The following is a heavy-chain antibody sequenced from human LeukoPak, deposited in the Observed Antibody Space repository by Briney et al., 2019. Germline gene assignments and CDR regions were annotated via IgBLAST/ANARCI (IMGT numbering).Heavy chain of an antibody. D-gene: IGHD3-9*01. J-gene: IGHJ3*02. Sequence: PGESLKISCKGSGYTFTSYWIGWVRQMPGKGLEWMGIIYPGDSDTRYSPSFQGQVTISADKSISTAYLQWSSLKASDTAMYYCARQDPDMASAFDIWGQGTMVTVSS. CDR3: ARQDPDMASAFDI. CDR2: IYPGDSDT. V-gene: IGHV5-51*01. CDR1: GYTFTSYW.